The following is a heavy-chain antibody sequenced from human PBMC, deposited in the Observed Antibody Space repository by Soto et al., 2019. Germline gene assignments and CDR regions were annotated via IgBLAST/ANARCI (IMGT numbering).Heavy chain of an antibody. CDR3: AKASASGGYCSGGTCYSYYYYMDV. Sequence: EVQLLESGGGLVQPGGSLRLSCAASGFTFSSYAMSWVRQAPGKGLEWVSAISGSGGSTYYADSVKGRFTISRDDSKNTLYLQMNSLRAEDTAVYYCAKASASGGYCSGGTCYSYYYYMDVWGKGTTVTVFS. CDR2: ISGSGGST. V-gene: IGHV3-23*01. J-gene: IGHJ6*03. D-gene: IGHD2-15*01. CDR1: GFTFSSYA.